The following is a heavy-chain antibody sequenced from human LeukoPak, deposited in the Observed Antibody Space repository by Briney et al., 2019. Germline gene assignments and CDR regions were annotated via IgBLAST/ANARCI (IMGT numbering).Heavy chain of an antibody. J-gene: IGHJ4*02. D-gene: IGHD3-22*01. CDR2: IGGSGGST. V-gene: IGHV3-23*01. Sequence: GGSLRLSCAASGFTFSSYAMSWVRQAPGKGLEWVSAIGGSGGSTYYADSVKGRFTISRDNSKNTLYLQMNSLRAEDTAVYYCVFQSGYFDFDYWGQGTLVTVSS. CDR1: GFTFSSYA. CDR3: VFQSGYFDFDY.